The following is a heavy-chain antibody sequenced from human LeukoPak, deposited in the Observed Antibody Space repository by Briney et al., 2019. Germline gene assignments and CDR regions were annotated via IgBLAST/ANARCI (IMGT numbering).Heavy chain of an antibody. CDR3: ARGLLGYCSGGSCYYNWFDP. Sequence: ASVKVSCKASGYTFTGYYMHWVRQAPGQGLEWMGWINPNSGGTNYAQKFQGRVTMTRDTSISTAYMELSRLRSDDTAVYYCARGLLGYCSGGSCYYNWFDPWGQGTLVTVSS. D-gene: IGHD2-15*01. CDR2: INPNSGGT. V-gene: IGHV1-2*02. J-gene: IGHJ5*02. CDR1: GYTFTGYY.